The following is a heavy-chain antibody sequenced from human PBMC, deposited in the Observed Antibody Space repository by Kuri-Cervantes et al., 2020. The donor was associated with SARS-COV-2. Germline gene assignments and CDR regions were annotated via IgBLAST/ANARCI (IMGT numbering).Heavy chain of an antibody. J-gene: IGHJ4*02. V-gene: IGHV4-34*09. Sequence: SQTLSLTCAVYGGSFSGYYWSWIRQPPGKGLEWIGEINHSGSTNYNPSLKSRVTISVDTPKNQFSLKLSSVTAADTAVYYCARAIFGVVLFDYWGQGTLVTVSS. CDR1: GGSFSGYY. CDR2: INHSGST. CDR3: ARAIFGVVLFDY. D-gene: IGHD3-3*01.